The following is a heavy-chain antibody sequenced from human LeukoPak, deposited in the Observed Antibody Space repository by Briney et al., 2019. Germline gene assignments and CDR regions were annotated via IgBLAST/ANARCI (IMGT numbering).Heavy chain of an antibody. CDR3: ARYQKNYYDSSGYFRYFDY. V-gene: IGHV4-34*10. J-gene: IGHJ4*02. CDR2: INHSGST. CDR1: GGSFSGYY. Sequence: SETLSLTCAVYGGSFSGYYWSWIRQPPGKGLEWIGEINHSGSTNYNPSLKSRITISVDTSKNQFSLKLSSVTAADTAVYYCARYQKNYYDSSGYFRYFDYWGQGTLVTVSS. D-gene: IGHD3-22*01.